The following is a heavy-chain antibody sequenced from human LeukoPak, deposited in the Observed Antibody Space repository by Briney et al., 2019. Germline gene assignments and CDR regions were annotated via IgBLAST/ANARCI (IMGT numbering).Heavy chain of an antibody. V-gene: IGHV2-70*11. J-gene: IGHJ4*02. CDR2: VDWDDDK. CDR3: ARIHSNKCTGGY. CDR1: GFSLSTSKMC. Sequence: RESGPALVKPTQTLTLTCTFSGFSLSTSKMCVSWIRQPPGKALEWLARVDWDDDKYYSTSLKTRLTISKDTSKNQVVLTMTNLDPVDTATDYRARIHSNKCTGGYWGQGTLVTVSS. D-gene: IGHD3-10*02.